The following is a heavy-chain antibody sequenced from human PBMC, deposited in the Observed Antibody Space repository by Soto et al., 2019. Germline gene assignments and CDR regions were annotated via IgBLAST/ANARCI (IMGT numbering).Heavy chain of an antibody. CDR3: ASTQGGVAGPEAPSRWLDY. Sequence: QVQLVESGGGLVKPGGSLRLSCAASGFTFSDYYMSWIRQAPGKGLEWGSYISSSGSTIYYADSVKGRFTISGDNAKNSLYLQMNSLRAEDTAVYYCASTQGGVAGPEAPSRWLDYWGQGTLVTVSS. CDR1: GFTFSDYY. J-gene: IGHJ4*02. V-gene: IGHV3-11*01. CDR2: ISSSGSTI. D-gene: IGHD6-19*01.